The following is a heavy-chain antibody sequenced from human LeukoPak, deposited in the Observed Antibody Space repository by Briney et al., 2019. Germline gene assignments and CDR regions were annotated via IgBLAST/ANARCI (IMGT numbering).Heavy chain of an antibody. V-gene: IGHV4-39*07. Sequence: SETLSLTCTVSGGSISSSSYYWGWIRQPPGKGLEWIGSIYYSGSTYYNPSLKSRVTISLDTSRIQFSLNLNSVTAADTALYYCARVGYDVLTGYTPLDYGGQGTLVTVSS. J-gene: IGHJ4*02. CDR2: IYYSGST. CDR3: ARVGYDVLTGYTPLDY. CDR1: GGSISSSSYY. D-gene: IGHD3-9*01.